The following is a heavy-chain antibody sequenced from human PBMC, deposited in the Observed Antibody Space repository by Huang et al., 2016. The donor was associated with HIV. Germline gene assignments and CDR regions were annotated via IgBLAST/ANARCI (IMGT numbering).Heavy chain of an antibody. CDR3: VRVRRVTDTHCVAYCNTLEIFDI. D-gene: IGHD5-18*01. J-gene: IGHJ3*02. CDR1: GYILTNYG. V-gene: IGHV7-4-1*02. Sequence: QVPLVQPGSELKKPGASVKVSCTASGYILTNYGVHWVRQAPGQGLEWMGLRCTRTGRPRYGHAFKGRLAFSLDTSVNTGYLQNSSIKAEDRAIYYCVRVRRVTDTHCVAYCNTLEIFDIWGQGTMVTVSA. CDR2: RCTRTGRP.